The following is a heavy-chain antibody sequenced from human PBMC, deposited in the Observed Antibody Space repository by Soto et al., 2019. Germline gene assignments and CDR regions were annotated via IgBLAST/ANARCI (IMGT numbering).Heavy chain of an antibody. Sequence: SETLSLTCTVSGGSISSYYWSWIRQPPGKGLEWIGYIYYSGSTNYNPSLKSRVTISVDTSKNQFSLKLSSVTAADTAVYYCARGIGYYDRSGYSHPYYFDYWGQGTLVTVSS. D-gene: IGHD3-22*01. J-gene: IGHJ4*02. CDR3: ARGIGYYDRSGYSHPYYFDY. V-gene: IGHV4-59*08. CDR1: GGSISSYY. CDR2: IYYSGST.